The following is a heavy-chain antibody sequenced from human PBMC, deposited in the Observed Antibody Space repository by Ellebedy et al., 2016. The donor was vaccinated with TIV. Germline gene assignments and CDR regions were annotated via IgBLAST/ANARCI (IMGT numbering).Heavy chain of an antibody. CDR2: MYHSGST. Sequence: MPSETLSLTCSVSGSSISSGYYWGWIRQPPGRGLEWIGSMYHSGSTYYSPSLKSRVTISVDTSKNQFSLKLSSVTAADTAVYYCARDSVRLGLDYWGQGTLVTVSS. J-gene: IGHJ4*02. V-gene: IGHV4-38-2*02. D-gene: IGHD3-22*01. CDR3: ARDSVRLGLDY. CDR1: GSSISSGYY.